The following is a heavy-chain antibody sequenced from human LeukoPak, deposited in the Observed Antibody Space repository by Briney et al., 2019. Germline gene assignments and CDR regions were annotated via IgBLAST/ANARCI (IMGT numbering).Heavy chain of an antibody. CDR3: ARDRPLTGESFDY. D-gene: IGHD7-27*01. V-gene: IGHV1-46*01. CDR2: INPSGGST. CDR1: GYTFISSY. J-gene: IGHJ4*02. Sequence: ASVKVSCKASGYTFISSYMHWVRQAPGQGLEWMGIINPSGGSTGYAQKFQGGVTMTRDTSTSTVYMELSSLRSEDTAVYYCARDRPLTGESFDYWGQGTLVTVSS.